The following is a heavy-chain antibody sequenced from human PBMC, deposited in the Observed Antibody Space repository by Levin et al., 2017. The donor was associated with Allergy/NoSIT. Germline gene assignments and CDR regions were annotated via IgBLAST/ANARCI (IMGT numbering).Heavy chain of an antibody. CDR2: INQDGSDI. CDR1: GFSSNTYW. Sequence: GGSLRLSCVTYGFSSNTYWMAWVRQAPGRGLEWVADINQDGSDIDYVDSVRGRFTFSRDNAKHSLYLQMNSLRAEDTAVYYCARSGLPAPDQSRYFYVDVWGKGTTVTVSS. J-gene: IGHJ6*03. CDR3: ARSGLPAPDQSRYFYVDV. D-gene: IGHD2-2*01. V-gene: IGHV3-7*03.